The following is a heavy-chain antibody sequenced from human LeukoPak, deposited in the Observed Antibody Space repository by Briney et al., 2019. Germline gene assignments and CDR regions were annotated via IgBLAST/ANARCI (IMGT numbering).Heavy chain of an antibody. Sequence: GRSLRPSCAASGFIFTTYGAHWVRQAPGKGLEWVAVIWHDKTDKYYADSVKGRFTISRDNSKNTLYLQMDSLRVEDTAVYYCARGRDLPAFDPWGQGTLVTVSS. CDR2: IWHDKTDK. CDR1: GFIFTTYG. J-gene: IGHJ3*01. D-gene: IGHD3-10*01. V-gene: IGHV3-33*01. CDR3: ARGRDLPAFDP.